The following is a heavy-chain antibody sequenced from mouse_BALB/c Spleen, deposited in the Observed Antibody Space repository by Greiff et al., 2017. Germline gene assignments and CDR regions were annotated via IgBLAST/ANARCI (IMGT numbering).Heavy chain of an antibody. CDR3: TREGTWLAY. V-gene: IGHV5-6-4*01. CDR1: GFTFSSYT. CDR2: ISSGGSYT. J-gene: IGHJ3*01. Sequence: EVNLVESGGGLVKPGGSLKLSCAASGFTFSSYTMSWVRQTPEKRLEWVATISSGGSYTYYPDSVKGRFTISRDNAKNTLYLQMSSLKSEDTAMYYCTREGTWLAYWGQGTLVTVSA.